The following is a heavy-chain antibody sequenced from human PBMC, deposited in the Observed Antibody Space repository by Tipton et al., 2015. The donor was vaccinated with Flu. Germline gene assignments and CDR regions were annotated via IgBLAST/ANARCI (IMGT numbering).Heavy chain of an antibody. V-gene: IGHV3-23*05. CDR1: GFTFSSYS. CDR2: INNSGSHT. D-gene: IGHD2-8*01. Sequence: SLRLSCAASGFTFSSYSMTWVRQAPGEGLEWVSIINNSGSHTYYADSVKGRFSISRDNSKNMLYLQMNSLGAEDTAVYYCARGPLTFTKFFDFWGQGTLVSVSS. J-gene: IGHJ4*02. CDR3: ARGPLTFTKFFDF.